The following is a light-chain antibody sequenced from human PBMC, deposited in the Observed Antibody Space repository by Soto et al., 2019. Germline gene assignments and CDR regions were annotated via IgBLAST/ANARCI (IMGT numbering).Light chain of an antibody. CDR3: QPYNNWPLT. J-gene: IGKJ4*01. V-gene: IGKV3-15*01. CDR1: QSVRSN. Sequence: EIVLTQSPGTLSLSPGERGTLSCRASQSVRSNFLAWYQHKPGQTPRLLIYDTSTRATGVPTRFSGSRSGAEFTLTINSLQSEDFAVYYCQPYNNWPLTFGGGTKVDIK. CDR2: DTS.